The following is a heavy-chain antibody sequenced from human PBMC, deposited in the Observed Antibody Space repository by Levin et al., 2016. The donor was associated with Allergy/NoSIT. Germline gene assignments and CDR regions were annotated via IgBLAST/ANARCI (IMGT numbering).Heavy chain of an antibody. CDR3: TKSLLPRYFYYGMDV. J-gene: IGHJ6*02. D-gene: IGHD3-9*01. CDR2: IWFDGTTE. Sequence: VRQAPGKGLEWVAVIWFDGTTEYADFVKGRFSISRDNSKNTMYLQMNSLRAEDTAMYYCTKSLLPRYFYYGMDVWGQGATVTVSS. V-gene: IGHV3-33*06.